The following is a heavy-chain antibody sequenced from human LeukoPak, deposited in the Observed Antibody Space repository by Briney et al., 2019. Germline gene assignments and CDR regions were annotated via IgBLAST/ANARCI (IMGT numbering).Heavy chain of an antibody. CDR3: ARVRYYYDSSSWNYFDY. CDR1: GYTFTSYG. J-gene: IGHJ4*02. V-gene: IGHV1-18*01. Sequence: GASVKVSCKASGYTFTSYGISWVRQAPGQGLEWMGWISAYNGNTNYAQKLQGRVTMTTDTSTSTAYMELRSLRSDDTAVYYCARVRYYYDSSSWNYFDYWGQGTLVTVSS. D-gene: IGHD3-22*01. CDR2: ISAYNGNT.